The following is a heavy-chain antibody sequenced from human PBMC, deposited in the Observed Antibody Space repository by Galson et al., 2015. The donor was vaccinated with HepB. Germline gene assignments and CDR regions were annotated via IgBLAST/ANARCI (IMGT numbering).Heavy chain of an antibody. CDR3: ARAGSWGLMTTVET. CDR1: GGTFSSYA. V-gene: IGHV1-69*13. D-gene: IGHD4-23*01. Sequence: SVKVSCKASGGTFSSYAISWVRQAPGQGLEWMGGIIPIFGTANYAQKFQGRVTITADESTSTAYMELSSLRSEDTAVYHCARAGSWGLMTTVETWGQGTLVTVSS. J-gene: IGHJ5*02. CDR2: IIPIFGTA.